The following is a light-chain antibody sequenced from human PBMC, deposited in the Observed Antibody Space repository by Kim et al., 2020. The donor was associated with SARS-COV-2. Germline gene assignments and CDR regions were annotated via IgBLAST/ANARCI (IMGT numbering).Light chain of an antibody. CDR2: DAS. CDR3: QQYGDSPRT. J-gene: IGKJ4*01. CDR1: QSHIYNL. V-gene: IGKV3-20*01. Sequence: SPGETATLSCRASQSHIYNLLAWFKQTPGQPPRLLIYDASTRAAGVPDRFSGSGSGTDFTLTLNRLEPVDFALYYCQQYGDSPRTFGGGTKVDIK.